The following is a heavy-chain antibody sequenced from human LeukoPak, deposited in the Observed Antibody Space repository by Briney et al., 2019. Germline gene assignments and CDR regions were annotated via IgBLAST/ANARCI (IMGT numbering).Heavy chain of an antibody. J-gene: IGHJ6*03. CDR2: IWYDGSVK. CDR3: AKDARVRDWNYAQYDYYRHV. V-gene: IGHV3-33*06. Sequence: GGSLRLSCAACGFIFSSYGMHWVRQAPGKGLEWVAVIWYDGSVKYYADSVKGRFTVSRDNYKKTLYLQMDSLRAEDTAVYYCAKDARVRDWNYAQYDYYRHVWGKGTTVTVSS. CDR1: GFIFSSYG. D-gene: IGHD1-7*01.